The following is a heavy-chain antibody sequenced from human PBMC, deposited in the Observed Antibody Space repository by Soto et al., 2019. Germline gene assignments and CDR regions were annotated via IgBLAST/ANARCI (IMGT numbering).Heavy chain of an antibody. CDR1: GFTFSGYS. V-gene: IGHV3-48*02. Sequence: LRLSCAASGFTFSGYSVNWVRQAPGKGLEWVSYISSGSKTIYYAESVKGRFTVSRDNARNSQYLQMNSLRDEDTAVYYCAREDILGARSFDYWGQGTLVTVSS. D-gene: IGHD1-26*01. CDR2: ISSGSKTI. J-gene: IGHJ4*02. CDR3: AREDILGARSFDY.